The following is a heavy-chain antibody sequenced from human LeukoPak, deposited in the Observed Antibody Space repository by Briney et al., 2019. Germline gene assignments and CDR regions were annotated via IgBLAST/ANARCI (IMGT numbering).Heavy chain of an antibody. CDR1: GVSFSGYY. CDR3: ARRLELSGYDYTFDY. D-gene: IGHD3-22*01. V-gene: IGHV4-34*01. Sequence: SETLSLTCAVYGVSFSGYYWSWIRQPPGKGLEWIGDIYHSGSDYSNPSLKSRVTISVDTSKNQFSLKLSSVTAADTAVYYCARRLELSGYDYTFDYWGQGTLVTVSS. CDR2: IYHSGSD. J-gene: IGHJ4*02.